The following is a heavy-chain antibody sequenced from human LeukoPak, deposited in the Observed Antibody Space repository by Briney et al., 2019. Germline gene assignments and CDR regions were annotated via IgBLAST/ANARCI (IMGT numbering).Heavy chain of an antibody. CDR1: GGTFSSYA. V-gene: IGHV1-69*04. D-gene: IGHD6-13*01. Sequence: ASVKVSCKASGGTFSSYAISWVRQAPGQGLEWMGRIIPILGIANYAQKFQGRVTTTADKSTSTAYMELSSLRSEDTAVYYCAREGPLYSSSRPADLDYWGQGTLVTVSS. CDR2: IIPILGIA. J-gene: IGHJ4*02. CDR3: AREGPLYSSSRPADLDY.